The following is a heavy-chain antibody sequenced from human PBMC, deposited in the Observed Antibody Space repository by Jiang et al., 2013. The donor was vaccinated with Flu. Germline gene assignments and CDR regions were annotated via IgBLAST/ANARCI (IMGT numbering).Heavy chain of an antibody. CDR1: GFTFDDYA. D-gene: IGHD6-13*01. V-gene: IGHV3-9*01. CDR2: ISWNSGSI. J-gene: IGHJ4*02. CDR3: DKKXVGGWVPQLALDY. Sequence: VQLVESGGGLVQPGRSLRLSCAASGFTFDDYAMHWVRQAPGKGLEWVSGISWNSGSIGYADSVKGRFTISRDSAKNSLYLQMNSLRAEDTALYYCDKKXVGGWVPQLALDYVGPGNPGHRLL.